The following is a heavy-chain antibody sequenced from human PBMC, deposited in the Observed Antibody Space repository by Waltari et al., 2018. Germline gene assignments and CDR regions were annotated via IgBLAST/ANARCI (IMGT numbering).Heavy chain of an antibody. CDR1: GFNFSSYG. Sequence: QVQLVESGGGVVQPGGSLRLYCAASGFNFSSYGMPWVRPAPGKGLEWVEVIWYDGNNKYYADSVKGRFTISRDNSKNTLYLQMNSLRAEDTAVYYCARQGYTYEWGAVDYWGQGTLVTVSS. CDR3: ARQGYTYEWGAVDY. D-gene: IGHD5-18*01. V-gene: IGHV3-33*01. CDR2: IWYDGNNK. J-gene: IGHJ4*02.